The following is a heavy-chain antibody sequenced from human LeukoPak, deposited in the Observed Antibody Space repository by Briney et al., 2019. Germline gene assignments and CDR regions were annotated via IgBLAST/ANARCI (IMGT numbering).Heavy chain of an antibody. Sequence: GGSLRLSCAASGFTFSSYCMSWVRQAPGKGLEWVANIKQDGSEKHYVESVKGRFTISRDNAKKSLYLQMNSLRAEDTAVYYCARELNDFWSDHHEWFDPWGQGTLVTVSS. CDR1: GFTFSSYC. CDR2: IKQDGSEK. J-gene: IGHJ5*02. CDR3: ARELNDFWSDHHEWFDP. V-gene: IGHV3-7*01. D-gene: IGHD3-3*01.